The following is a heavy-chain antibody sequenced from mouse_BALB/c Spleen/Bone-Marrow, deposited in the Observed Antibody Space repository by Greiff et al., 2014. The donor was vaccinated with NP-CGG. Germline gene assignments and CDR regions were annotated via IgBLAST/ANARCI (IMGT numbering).Heavy chain of an antibody. CDR3: AGAYYRYAMDY. D-gene: IGHD2-14*01. Sequence: QVQLKQSGPGLVQPSQSLSITCTVSGFSLTSYGAHWVRQPPGKGLEWLGVIWSGGNTDYNATFISRLSISKDNFKSRVFFKMNSLQADDTAIYYCAGAYYRYAMDYWGQGTSVTVSS. CDR2: IWSGGNT. CDR1: GFSLTSYG. V-gene: IGHV2-4*02. J-gene: IGHJ4*01.